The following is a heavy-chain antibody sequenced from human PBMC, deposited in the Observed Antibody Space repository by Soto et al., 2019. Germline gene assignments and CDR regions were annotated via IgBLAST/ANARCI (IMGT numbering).Heavy chain of an antibody. J-gene: IGHJ4*02. V-gene: IGHV3-21*01. Sequence: PGGYLRLSCAASGFTFSSYSMNWVRQAPGKGLEWVSSISSSSSYIYYADSVKGRFTISRDNAKNSRYLQMNSLRAEDTAVYYFASHYYGDYHTFDYWGQGTLVTVAS. D-gene: IGHD4-17*01. CDR3: ASHYYGDYHTFDY. CDR2: ISSSSSYI. CDR1: GFTFSSYS.